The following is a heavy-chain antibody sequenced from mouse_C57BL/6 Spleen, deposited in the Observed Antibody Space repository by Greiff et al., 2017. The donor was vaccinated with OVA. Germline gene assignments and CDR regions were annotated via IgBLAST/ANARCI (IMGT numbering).Heavy chain of an antibody. D-gene: IGHD1-1*01. J-gene: IGHJ4*01. Sequence: DVQLQESGGGLVQPKGSLKLSCAASGFSFNTYAMNWVRQAPGKGLEWVARIRSKSNNYATYYADSVKDRFTISRDDSESMLYLQMNNLKTEDTAMYYCVRHSNAMDYWGQGTSVTVSS. CDR2: IRSKSNNYAT. V-gene: IGHV10-1*01. CDR1: GFSFNTYA. CDR3: VRHSNAMDY.